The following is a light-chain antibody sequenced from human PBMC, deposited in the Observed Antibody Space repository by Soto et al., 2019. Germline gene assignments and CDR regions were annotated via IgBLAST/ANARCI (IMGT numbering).Light chain of an antibody. Sequence: SYELTQPPSVSVAPGKTARITCGGNNIGSKSVHWYQQKPGQAPVLVIYYDSDRPSGIPERFSGSNSGNTATLTISRVEAGDEADYYCQVWDSSSDPHNVFGSGTQLTVL. CDR2: YDS. J-gene: IGLJ6*01. V-gene: IGLV3-21*04. CDR1: NIGSKS. CDR3: QVWDSSSDPHNV.